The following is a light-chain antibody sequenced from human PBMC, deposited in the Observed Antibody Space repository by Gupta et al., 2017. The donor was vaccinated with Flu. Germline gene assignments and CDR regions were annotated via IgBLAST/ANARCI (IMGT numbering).Light chain of an antibody. CDR2: EVS. V-gene: IGLV2-8*01. J-gene: IGLJ1*01. CDR1: SSDIGASNY. Sequence: QSSPTQPPSASGSPGQSVAISCTGTSSDIGASNYVAWYQPHPGKAPKLMIYEVSKRPSGFPDRFSGSTSGNTASLTVSGLQAEDEADYYCCSYGVNDVFGTGTKVTVL. CDR3: CSYGVNDV.